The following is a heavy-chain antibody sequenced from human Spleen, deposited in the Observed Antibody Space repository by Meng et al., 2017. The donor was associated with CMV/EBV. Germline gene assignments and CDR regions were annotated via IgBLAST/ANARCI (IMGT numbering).Heavy chain of an antibody. CDR1: GFTFSSYS. CDR2: ISRSSTTI. D-gene: IGHD3-3*01. CDR3: ARDFNPLSLTIFGVVPPFDP. V-gene: IGHV3-48*04. J-gene: IGHJ5*02. Sequence: GESLKISCAASGFTFSSYSMNWVRQAPGKGLEWISYISRSSTTIYYAESVKGRFTISRDNANNSLYLQMNSLRTEDTAVYYCARDFNPLSLTIFGVVPPFDPWGQGTLVTVSS.